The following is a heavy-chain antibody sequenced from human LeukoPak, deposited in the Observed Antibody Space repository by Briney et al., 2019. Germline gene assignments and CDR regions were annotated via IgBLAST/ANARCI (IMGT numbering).Heavy chain of an antibody. D-gene: IGHD3-10*01. V-gene: IGHV3-30*02. CDR2: IRYDESTT. CDR3: AKDNRGGGLH. J-gene: IGHJ4*02. Sequence: GGSLRLSCAASGFSFSTCGMHWARQVPGKGPEWVAFIRYDESTTSYADSVKGRYTISRDNSKSTLFLQMNSLTTDDTALYYCAKDNRGGGLHWGQGTLVTVSS. CDR1: GFSFSTCG.